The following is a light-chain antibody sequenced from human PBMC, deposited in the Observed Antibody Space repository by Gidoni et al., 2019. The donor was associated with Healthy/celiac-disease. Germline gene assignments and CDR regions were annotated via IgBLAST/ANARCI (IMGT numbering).Light chain of an antibody. V-gene: IGKV1-5*03. CDR1: QRISTW. J-gene: IGKJ4*01. CDR2: KAS. Sequence: DIQMTQSPSTLSASVGDRVTITCRASQRISTWLACYQQKPGKVPKRLIYKASSLESGVQSRFSGSGSGTEFTLSISSLQPDDFATYYCQQYSSFSLTFGGGTKVEIK. CDR3: QQYSSFSLT.